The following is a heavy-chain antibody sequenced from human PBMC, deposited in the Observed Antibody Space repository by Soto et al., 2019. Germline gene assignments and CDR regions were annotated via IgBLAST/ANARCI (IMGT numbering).Heavy chain of an antibody. V-gene: IGHV3-23*01. CDR2: ISGSGSAT. D-gene: IGHD3-3*01. J-gene: IGHJ6*02. CDR1: GFTFISYA. CDR3: AKEGAPNCEYWSGCSSTSRYGMDV. Sequence: GGSLRLSCTASGFTFISYAMSWVRQAPGKGLEWVSGISGSGSATSYADSVKGRVTISRDNSKNTLYLQMTSRRGEDTAAYFSAKEGAPNCEYWSGCSSTSRYGMDVWGQGTLVTVSS.